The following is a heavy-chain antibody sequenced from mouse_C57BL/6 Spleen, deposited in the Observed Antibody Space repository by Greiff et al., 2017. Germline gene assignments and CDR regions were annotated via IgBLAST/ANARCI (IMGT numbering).Heavy chain of an antibody. V-gene: IGHV1-52*01. Sequence: QVQLKQPGAELVRPGSSVKLSCKASGYTFTSYWMHWVKQRPIQGLEWIGNIDPSDSETHYNQKFKDKATLTVDKSSSTAYMQLSSLTSEDSAVYYCAREASHSYYFDYWGQGTTLTVSS. D-gene: IGHD6-1*01. CDR3: AREASHSYYFDY. CDR1: GYTFTSYW. J-gene: IGHJ2*01. CDR2: IDPSDSET.